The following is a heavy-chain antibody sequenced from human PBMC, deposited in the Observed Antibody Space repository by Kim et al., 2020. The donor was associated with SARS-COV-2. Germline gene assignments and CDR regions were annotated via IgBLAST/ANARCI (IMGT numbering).Heavy chain of an antibody. D-gene: IGHD3-16*01. J-gene: IGHJ5*02. CDR1: GFMFSAYR. CDR2: ISSYSNYI. Sequence: GGSLRLSCVASGFMFSAYRMDWVRQAPGKGPEWVSSISSYSNYIYYADSVKGRFTNSRDNAKNSVXLQMNSLRAEDTAVYYCVTDGXASVWGSWGQGTLVXVSS. CDR3: VTDGXASVWGS. V-gene: IGHV3-21*01.